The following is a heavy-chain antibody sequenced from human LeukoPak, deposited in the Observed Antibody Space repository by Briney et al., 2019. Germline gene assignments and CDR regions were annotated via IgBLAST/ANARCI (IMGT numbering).Heavy chain of an antibody. CDR2: ISGSGGNT. CDR3: ATGIAVAGTDVDC. V-gene: IGHV3-23*01. D-gene: IGHD6-19*01. J-gene: IGHJ4*02. CDR1: GFTFSNYA. Sequence: GGSLILSCAASGFTFSNYAVSWVRQAPGKGLEWVSAISGSGGNTYYADSVKGRFTISRDNSKNTLYLQMNSLRAEDTAVYYCATGIAVAGTDVDCWGPGTVVTVSS.